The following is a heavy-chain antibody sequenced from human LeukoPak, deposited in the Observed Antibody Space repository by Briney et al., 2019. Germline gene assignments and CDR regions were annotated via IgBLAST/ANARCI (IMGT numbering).Heavy chain of an antibody. J-gene: IGHJ3*02. V-gene: IGHV3-11*03. Sequence: GGSLRLSCAASGFTFSDYYMSWIRQAPGKGLEWVSYISSSSSYTNYADSVKGRFTISRDNAKNSLYLQMNSLRAEDTAVYYCARSKGIAVAGIDAFDIWGQGTMVIVSS. D-gene: IGHD6-19*01. CDR2: ISSSSSYT. CDR1: GFTFSDYY. CDR3: ARSKGIAVAGIDAFDI.